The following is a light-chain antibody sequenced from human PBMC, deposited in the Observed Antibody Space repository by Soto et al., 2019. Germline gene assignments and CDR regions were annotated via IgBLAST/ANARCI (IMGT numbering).Light chain of an antibody. V-gene: IGKV3-20*01. CDR2: RAS. Sequence: EIVMTQSPATLSVSPGARATLSCSASQSVSSSYLAWYQQKPGQAATLPIYRASTRATGIPSRCSGSCWGKDFTLIISRLEHEYVALYCCQQYDSSPRTFGQGTKVDIK. CDR1: QSVSSSY. CDR3: QQYDSSPRT. J-gene: IGKJ1*01.